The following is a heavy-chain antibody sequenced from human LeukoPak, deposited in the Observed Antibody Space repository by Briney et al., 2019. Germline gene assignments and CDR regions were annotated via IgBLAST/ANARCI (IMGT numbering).Heavy chain of an antibody. CDR1: GFTFSSYA. CDR3: ARDSRTTGTTSGYFDY. D-gene: IGHD1-1*01. V-gene: IGHV3-21*01. Sequence: GGSLRLSCAASGFTFSSYAMSWVRQAPGKGLEWVSSISSSSSDIYYAVSVKGRFTISRDNAKNSLYLQMNSLRAEDTAVYYCARDSRTTGTTSGYFDYWGQGTLVTVSS. J-gene: IGHJ4*02. CDR2: ISSSSSDI.